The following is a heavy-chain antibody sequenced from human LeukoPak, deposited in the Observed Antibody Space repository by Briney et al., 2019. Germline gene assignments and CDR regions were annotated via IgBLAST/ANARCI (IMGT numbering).Heavy chain of an antibody. J-gene: IGHJ4*02. D-gene: IGHD5-18*01. CDR2: ISSSGSTM. Sequence: GGSLRLSCAASGFTFSDYYMSWIRQAPGKGLEWVSYISSSGSTMYYADSVKGRFTISRDNAKNSLYLQMNSLRAEDTAVYYCAREVLKYSYGYSDYWGQGTLVTVSS. CDR1: GFTFSDYY. CDR3: AREVLKYSYGYSDY. V-gene: IGHV3-11*01.